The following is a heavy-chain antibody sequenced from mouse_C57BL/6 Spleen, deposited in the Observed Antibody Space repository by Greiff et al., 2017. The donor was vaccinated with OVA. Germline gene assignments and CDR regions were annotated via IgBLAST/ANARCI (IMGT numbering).Heavy chain of an antibody. CDR1: GYTFTSYW. CDR2: IHPNSGST. CDR3: TREYGSSFDY. D-gene: IGHD1-1*01. V-gene: IGHV1-64*01. Sequence: QVQLQQPGAELVKPGASVKLSCKASGYTFTSYWMHWVKQRPGQGLEWIGMIHPNSGSTNYNEKFKSKATLTVDKSSSTAYMQLSSLTSEDSAVYYCTREYGSSFDYWCQGTTLTVSS. J-gene: IGHJ2*01.